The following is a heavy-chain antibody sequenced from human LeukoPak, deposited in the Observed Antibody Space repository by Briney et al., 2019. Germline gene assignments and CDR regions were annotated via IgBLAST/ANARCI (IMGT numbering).Heavy chain of an antibody. CDR3: ARAIMNYYDSSGRDAFDI. Sequence: SVKVSCKASGGTFSSYAISWVRQAPGQGLEWMGRIIPIFGTANYAQKFQGRVTITTDESTSTAYMELSSLRSEDTAVHYCARAIMNYYDSSGRDAFDIWGQGTMVTVSS. CDR1: GGTFSSYA. D-gene: IGHD3-22*01. J-gene: IGHJ3*02. CDR2: IIPIFGTA. V-gene: IGHV1-69*05.